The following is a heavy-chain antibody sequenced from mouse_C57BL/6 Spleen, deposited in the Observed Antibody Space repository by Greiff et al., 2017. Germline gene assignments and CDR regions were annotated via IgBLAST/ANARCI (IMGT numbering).Heavy chain of an antibody. Sequence: QVQLKQPGAELVKPGASVKLSCKASGYTFTSYWMQWVKQRPGQGLEWIGEIDPSDSYTNYNQKFKGKATLTVDTSSSTAYMQLSSLTSEDSAVYYCAIFFLLYYAMDYWGQGTSVTVSS. V-gene: IGHV1-50*01. D-gene: IGHD6-1*01. CDR2: IDPSDSYT. CDR1: GYTFTSYW. CDR3: AIFFLLYYAMDY. J-gene: IGHJ4*01.